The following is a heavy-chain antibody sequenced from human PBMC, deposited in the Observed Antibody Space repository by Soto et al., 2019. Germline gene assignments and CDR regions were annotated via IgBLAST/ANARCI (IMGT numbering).Heavy chain of an antibody. Sequence: EVQLLEAGGGLVQPGGSLRLSCAASGFTFSSYAMSWVRQAPGKGLEWVSGISGSGGTTYTYYADSVKGRFTIPRDNSQNTLYLHMNSLRAEDTAVYYCAKGRDYGGNYRDYWGQGTLVTVSS. CDR1: GFTFSSYA. V-gene: IGHV3-23*01. D-gene: IGHD4-17*01. CDR2: ISGSGGTTYT. CDR3: AKGRDYGGNYRDY. J-gene: IGHJ4*02.